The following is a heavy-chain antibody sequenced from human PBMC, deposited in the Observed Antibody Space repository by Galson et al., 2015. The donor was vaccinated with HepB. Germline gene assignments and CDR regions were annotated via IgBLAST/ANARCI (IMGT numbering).Heavy chain of an antibody. D-gene: IGHD3-22*01. Sequence: SLRLSCAASGFTFSSYAMSWVRQAPGKGLKWVSAISGSGGSTYYADSVKGRFTISRDNSKNTLYLQMNSLRAEDTAVYYCAKAVRPGHLYYYDSSGYYVGHYYYGMDVWGQGTTVTVSS. V-gene: IGHV3-23*01. CDR1: GFTFSSYA. CDR3: AKAVRPGHLYYYDSSGYYVGHYYYGMDV. J-gene: IGHJ6*02. CDR2: ISGSGGST.